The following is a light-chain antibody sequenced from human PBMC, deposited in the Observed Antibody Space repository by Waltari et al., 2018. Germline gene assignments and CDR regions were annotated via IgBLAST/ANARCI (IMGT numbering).Light chain of an antibody. CDR1: QSISSY. CDR2: AAS. J-gene: IGKJ1*01. Sequence: DIQMTQSPSSLSASVGARVTITCRASQSISSYLNWYQQKPGKAPKPLIYAASSLQSGVPSRFSGSGSGTDFTLTVSSLQPEDFATYYCQQSYSTFWTFGQGTKVEIK. V-gene: IGKV1-39*01. CDR3: QQSYSTFWT.